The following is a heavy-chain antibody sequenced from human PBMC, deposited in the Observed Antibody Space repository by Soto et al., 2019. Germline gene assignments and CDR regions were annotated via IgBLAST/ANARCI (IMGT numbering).Heavy chain of an antibody. CDR3: ARDQVAGTYYFDY. CDR2: INPSGGST. J-gene: IGHJ4*02. D-gene: IGHD2-15*01. Sequence: ASVKVSCKASGYTFTSHYMHWLRQAPGQGLEWMGIINPSGGSTTYAQKFQGRVTMTRDTSTSTVYMELSSLRSEDTAVYYCARDQVAGTYYFDYWGQGTLVTVSS. V-gene: IGHV1-46*01. CDR1: GYTFTSHY.